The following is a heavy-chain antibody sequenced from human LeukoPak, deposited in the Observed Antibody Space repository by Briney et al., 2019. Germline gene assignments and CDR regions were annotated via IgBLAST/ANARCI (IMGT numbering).Heavy chain of an antibody. CDR1: GFSFNNFG. CDR3: AKTRPLDSSSWSHGDY. D-gene: IGHD6-13*01. Sequence: GGSLRLSCVASGFSFNNFGMSWVRQAPGKGLEWVSSISGTGGSTHYADSVKGRFTISRDNSKNTLYLQMNSPRAGDTAVYYCAKTRPLDSSSWSHGDYWGQGTLVTVSS. CDR2: ISGTGGST. V-gene: IGHV3-23*01. J-gene: IGHJ4*02.